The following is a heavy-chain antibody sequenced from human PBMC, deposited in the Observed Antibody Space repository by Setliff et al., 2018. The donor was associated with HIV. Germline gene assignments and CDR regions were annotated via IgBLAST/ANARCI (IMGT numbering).Heavy chain of an antibody. J-gene: IGHJ4*02. Sequence: SETLSLTCSVAGASMTSHYLTWIRQPRGMGLEWIGNIYGSGTTKYNPSLESRVTISQDTPKNQFSLRLNSVTAADTAAYYCATYSAGEGGRGYWGQGRLVTVSS. CDR3: ATYSAGEGGRGY. CDR2: IYGSGTT. V-gene: IGHV4-59*11. D-gene: IGHD1-26*01. CDR1: GASMTSHY.